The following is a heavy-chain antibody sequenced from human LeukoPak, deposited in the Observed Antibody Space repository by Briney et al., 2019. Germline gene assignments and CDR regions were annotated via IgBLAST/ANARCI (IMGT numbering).Heavy chain of an antibody. Sequence: SETLSLTCAVSGGSISSSNWWSWVRQPPGKGLEWIGEIYHSGSTNYNPSLKSRVTISFDTSKNQFSLKLSSVTAADTAIYYCARGAAAFDWGQGSLVTVSS. J-gene: IGHJ4*02. CDR1: GGSISSSNW. V-gene: IGHV4-4*02. CDR2: IYHSGST. D-gene: IGHD6-13*01. CDR3: ARGAAAFD.